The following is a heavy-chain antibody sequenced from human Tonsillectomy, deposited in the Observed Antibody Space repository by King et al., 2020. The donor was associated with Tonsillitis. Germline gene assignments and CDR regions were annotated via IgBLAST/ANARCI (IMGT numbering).Heavy chain of an antibody. V-gene: IGHV3-53*01. CDR3: ERPTSYGDYLGY. J-gene: IGHJ4*02. CDR2: IYSGGST. Sequence: VQLVESGGGLIQPGGSLRLSCAASGFTVSSNYMSWVRQAPGKGLEWVSLIYSGGSTYYADSVKGRFTISRDNSKNTLYLQMNSLRAEDTAVYYCERPTSYGDYLGYWGQGTLVIVSS. CDR1: GFTVSSNY. D-gene: IGHD1-26*01.